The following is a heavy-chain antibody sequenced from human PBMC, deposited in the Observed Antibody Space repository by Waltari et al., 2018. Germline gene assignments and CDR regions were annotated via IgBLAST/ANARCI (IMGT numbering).Heavy chain of an antibody. CDR2: FDPEDGET. J-gene: IGHJ3*02. CDR3: ATVRLVVVVAATHLAFDI. Sequence: QVQLVQSGAEVKKPGASVKVSCKVSGYPLTELSMHSVRPAPGKGLEWMGGFDPEDGETIYAQKFQGRVTMTEDTSTDTAYMELSSLRSEDTAVYYCATVRLVVVVAATHLAFDIWGQGTMVTVSS. V-gene: IGHV1-24*01. D-gene: IGHD2-15*01. CDR1: GYPLTELS.